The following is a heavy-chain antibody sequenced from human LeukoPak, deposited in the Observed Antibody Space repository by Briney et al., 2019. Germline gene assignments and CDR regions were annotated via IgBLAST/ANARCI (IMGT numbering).Heavy chain of an antibody. CDR1: GYTFTGYY. CDR2: INPNSGGT. D-gene: IGHD2-21*01. J-gene: IGHJ4*02. V-gene: IGHV1-2*02. Sequence: ASVKVSCKASGYTFTGYYMHWVRQAPGQGLEWMGWINPNSGGTNYAQKFQGRVTMTRDTSISTAYMELSRLRSDDTAVYYCARDLGWENIVVVIATFDYWGQGTLVTVSS. CDR3: ARDLGWENIVVVIATFDY.